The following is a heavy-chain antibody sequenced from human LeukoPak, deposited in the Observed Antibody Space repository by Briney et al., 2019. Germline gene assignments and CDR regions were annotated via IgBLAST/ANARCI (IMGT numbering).Heavy chain of an antibody. CDR2: ISSGGRHT. CDR1: GFTLSTYS. Sequence: GGSLRLSCAPSGFTLSTYSMNWVRQAPGKTLEWVSSISSGGRHTYYADSVKGRFTISRDNAKNSLFLHINSLRADDTAVYYCARESFDSWGQGVLVIVSS. J-gene: IGHJ5*01. V-gene: IGHV3-21*01. CDR3: ARESFDS.